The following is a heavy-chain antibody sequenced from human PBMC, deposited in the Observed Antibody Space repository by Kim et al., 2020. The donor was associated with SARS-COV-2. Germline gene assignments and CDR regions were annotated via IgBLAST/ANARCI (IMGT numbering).Heavy chain of an antibody. V-gene: IGHV4-59*08. D-gene: IGHD3-3*01. CDR3: ARHVTIFGVDY. Sequence: SETLSLTCTVSGGSISSYYWSWIRQPPGKGLEWIGYIYYSGSTNYNPSLKSRVTISVDTSKNQFSLKLSSVTAADTAVYYCARHVTIFGVDYWGQGTLVTVSS. CDR1: GGSISSYY. J-gene: IGHJ4*02. CDR2: IYYSGST.